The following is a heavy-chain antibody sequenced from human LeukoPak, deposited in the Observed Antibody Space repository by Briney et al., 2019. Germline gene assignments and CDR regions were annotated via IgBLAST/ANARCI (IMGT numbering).Heavy chain of an antibody. J-gene: IGHJ4*02. CDR1: GIAVIGNY. Sequence: GGSLTLSCAASGIAVIGNYMSWVRQPPGKGLEWVSFISINTDTFKADSTRGRFTISRDRSKNTLFLQMNSLRDEYSAVYYCAIAQSWDELFDSWGQGTLVTVSS. CDR2: ISINTDT. V-gene: IGHV3-53*01. CDR3: AIAQSWDELFDS. D-gene: IGHD1-26*01.